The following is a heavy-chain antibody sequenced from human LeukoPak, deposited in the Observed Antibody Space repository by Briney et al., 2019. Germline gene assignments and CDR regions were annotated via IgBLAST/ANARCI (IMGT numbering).Heavy chain of an antibody. V-gene: IGHV3-48*01. Sequence: GGSLRLSCAASGFIFSQYSMNWVRQAPGKGLEWVSHIRSSSETFYADSVKGRFTISRDNARNSLYLQMNNLRGEDTAIYYCARGYCSGRSCYMWYSDYWGQGTLVTVSS. CDR2: IRSSSET. D-gene: IGHD2-15*01. CDR1: GFIFSQYS. CDR3: ARGYCSGRSCYMWYSDY. J-gene: IGHJ4*02.